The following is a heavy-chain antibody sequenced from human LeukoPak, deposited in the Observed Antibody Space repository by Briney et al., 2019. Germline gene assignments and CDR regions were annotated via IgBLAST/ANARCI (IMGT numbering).Heavy chain of an antibody. Sequence: ASVKVSCKASGCTFTSNYIHWVRQAPGQGLEWMGMIYPRDGSTSYTQKFQGRVTVTRDTSTSTVHMELSGLRSEDTAVYYCARDQEGFDYWGQGTLVTVSS. J-gene: IGHJ4*02. CDR3: ARDQEGFDY. V-gene: IGHV1-46*01. CDR1: GCTFTSNY. CDR2: IYPRDGST.